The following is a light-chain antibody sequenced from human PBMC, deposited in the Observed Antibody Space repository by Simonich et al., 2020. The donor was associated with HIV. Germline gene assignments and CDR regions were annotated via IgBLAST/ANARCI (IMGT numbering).Light chain of an antibody. J-gene: IGKJ5*01. Sequence: EIVLTQSPGTLSLSPGERATLSCRASQSVSSHYLAWYQQKPGQAPRLLIYGASSRATGIPDRFSGSGSGTDFTLTISRLEPEDFAVYYCQQRRNWPPITFGQGTRLEIK. CDR3: QQRRNWPPIT. CDR1: QSVSSHY. CDR2: GAS. V-gene: IGKV3D-20*02.